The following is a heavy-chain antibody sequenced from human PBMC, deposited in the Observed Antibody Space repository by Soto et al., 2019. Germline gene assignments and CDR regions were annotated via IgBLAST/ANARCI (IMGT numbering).Heavy chain of an antibody. CDR3: ARDMSGGSSWYEFDS. CDR1: GDSIKSSY. J-gene: IGHJ4*02. Sequence: PXEILSLTCTVSGDSIKSSYWSWVRQPPGRGLEWIGYVYYTGTTNSNPSLKSRVTISADTSKNLFSLKVVSVTPADTAVYFCARDMSGGSSWYEFDSWGPGTLVTVSS. CDR2: VYYTGTT. D-gene: IGHD6-13*01. V-gene: IGHV4-59*01.